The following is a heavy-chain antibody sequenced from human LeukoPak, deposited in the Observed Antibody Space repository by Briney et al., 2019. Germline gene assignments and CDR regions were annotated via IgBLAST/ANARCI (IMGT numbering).Heavy chain of an antibody. CDR3: TTTEWELLDY. V-gene: IGHV3-15*01. J-gene: IGHJ4*02. CDR2: IKSKTDGGTT. CDR1: GFTFSDYY. Sequence: GGSLRLSCAASGFTFSDYYMSWIRQAPGKGLEWVGRIKSKTDGGTTDYAAPVKGRFTISRDDSKNTLYLQMNSLKTEDTAVYYCTTTEWELLDYWGQGTLVTVSS. D-gene: IGHD1-26*01.